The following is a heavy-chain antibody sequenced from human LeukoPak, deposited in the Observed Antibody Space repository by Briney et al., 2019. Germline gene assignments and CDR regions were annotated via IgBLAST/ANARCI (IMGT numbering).Heavy chain of an antibody. CDR1: GFTFSNYA. D-gene: IGHD3-3*01. CDR3: AKTRTTYDFWSEYYFDF. V-gene: IGHV3-23*01. CDR2: ITGRGGTT. J-gene: IGHJ4*02. Sequence: GGSLRLSCAASGFTFSNYAMNWVRQAPGKGLEWVSGITGRGGTTYYAVSVKGRSTISRDNSKNTLYLQMNSLRAEDTAVYFCAKTRTTYDFWSEYYFDFWGQGTLVTVSS.